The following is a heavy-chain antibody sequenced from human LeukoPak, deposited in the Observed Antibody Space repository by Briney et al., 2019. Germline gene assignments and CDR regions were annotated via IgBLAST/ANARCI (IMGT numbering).Heavy chain of an antibody. Sequence: RWASVKVSCKASGYTFTNYAMNWVRQAPGQGLEWMGWINTNTGKPTYAQGFTGRFVFSLDTSVSTAYLQIRSLKAEDAAVYFCARSYGLLNYWGQGTLVPVSS. D-gene: IGHD3-16*01. CDR2: INTNTGKP. CDR1: GYTFTNYA. V-gene: IGHV7-4-1*02. J-gene: IGHJ4*02. CDR3: ARSYGLLNY.